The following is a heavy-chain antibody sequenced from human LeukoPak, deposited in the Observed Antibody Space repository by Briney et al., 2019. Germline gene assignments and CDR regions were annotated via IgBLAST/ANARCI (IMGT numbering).Heavy chain of an antibody. CDR2: IKEDGSET. Sequence: GGSLRLSCAASGFIFRNYWMTWVRQALGQGLEWVANIKEDGSETYYVGSVKGRFTISRDNANNSLYLQMNSLRAEDTALYYCARDLAASGSPSPPSFWGQGTLVTVFS. V-gene: IGHV3-7*01. CDR3: ARDLAASGSPSPPSF. CDR1: GFIFRNYW. D-gene: IGHD1-26*01. J-gene: IGHJ4*02.